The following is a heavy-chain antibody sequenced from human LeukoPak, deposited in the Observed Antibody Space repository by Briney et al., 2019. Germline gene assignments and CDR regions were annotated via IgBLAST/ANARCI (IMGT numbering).Heavy chain of an antibody. CDR2: IYYSGST. V-gene: IGHV4-61*08. D-gene: IGHD3-9*01. J-gene: IGHJ5*02. Sequence: PSETLSLTCAVSGGSMNSGDYSWSWIRQPPGKGLEWIGYIYYSGSTNYKSSLKSRVTISVDTSKNQFSLKLSSVTAADTAVYYCARLTGYSSESWFDPWGQGTLVTVSS. CDR1: GGSMNSGDYS. CDR3: ARLTGYSSESWFDP.